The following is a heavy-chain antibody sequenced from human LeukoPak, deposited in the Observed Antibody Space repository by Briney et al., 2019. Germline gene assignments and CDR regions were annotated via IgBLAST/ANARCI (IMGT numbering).Heavy chain of an antibody. J-gene: IGHJ6*02. CDR2: IYHSGSI. CDR3: ARDNGAIRAYYYHGMDV. V-gene: IGHV4-4*02. Sequence: PSETLSHTCAVSGGSISSRNWWSWVRQPPGKGLEWIGEIYHSGSINYNPSLKSRVTISVDKSKNQLSLRLTSVTAADTAVYYCARDNGAIRAYYYHGMDVWGQGTTVTVSS. CDR1: GGSISSRNW. D-gene: IGHD2-8*01.